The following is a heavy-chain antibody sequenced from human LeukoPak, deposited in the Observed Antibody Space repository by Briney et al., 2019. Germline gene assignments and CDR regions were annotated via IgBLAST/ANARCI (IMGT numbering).Heavy chain of an antibody. J-gene: IGHJ4*02. CDR1: GFTFRSHW. CDR3: AREVREVPH. V-gene: IGHV3-74*01. Sequence: GGSLRLSCAASGFTFRSHWMHWVRQAPGKGLVWVSRINSDGRSTSNADSVKGRFTISRDNAKNRLYLQMNSLRAEDTAVYYCAREVREVPHWGQGTLVTVSS. CDR2: INSDGRST. D-gene: IGHD2-2*01.